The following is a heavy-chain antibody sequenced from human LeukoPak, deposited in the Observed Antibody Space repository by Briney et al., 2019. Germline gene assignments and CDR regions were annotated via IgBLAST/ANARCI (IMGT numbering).Heavy chain of an antibody. CDR2: TYYRTKWYN. Sequence: SQTLSLTCVISGDSLSSNSAAWNWIRQSPSRGLEWLGRTYYRTKWYNEYAVSVKSRITINPDTSKNQFSLQLNSVTPEDTALYYCARAQAYSGRIFDYWGQGTLVTVSS. J-gene: IGHJ4*02. CDR1: GDSLSSNSAA. D-gene: IGHD1-26*01. V-gene: IGHV6-1*01. CDR3: ARAQAYSGRIFDY.